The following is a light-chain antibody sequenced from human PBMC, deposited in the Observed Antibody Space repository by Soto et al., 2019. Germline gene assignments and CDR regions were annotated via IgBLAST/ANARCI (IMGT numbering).Light chain of an antibody. CDR3: QQYNNWLWT. CDR1: QSVSSN. V-gene: IGKV3-15*01. J-gene: IGKJ1*01. CDR2: GAS. Sequence: EIVMTQSPATLSVSPGDRATLSCRASQSVSSNLAWYQQHPGQAPRLLIYGASARATGIPARFSGSGSGTELTLTISSLKSEDFAVYYCQQYNNWLWTFGQGTKVDI.